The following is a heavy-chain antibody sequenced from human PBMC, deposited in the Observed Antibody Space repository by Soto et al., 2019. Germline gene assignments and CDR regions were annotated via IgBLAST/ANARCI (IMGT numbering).Heavy chain of an antibody. D-gene: IGHD6-19*01. J-gene: IGHJ4*02. CDR1: GGTFSSYA. V-gene: IGHV1-69*13. CDR3: ARGTVAVRSGAYYFDY. CDR2: IIPIFGTA. Sequence: VKVSCKASGGTFSSYAISWVRQAPGQGLEWMGGIIPIFGTANYAQKFQGRVTITAAESTSTAYMELGSLRSEDTAVYYCARGTVAVRSGAYYFDYGGQGTLVTVSS.